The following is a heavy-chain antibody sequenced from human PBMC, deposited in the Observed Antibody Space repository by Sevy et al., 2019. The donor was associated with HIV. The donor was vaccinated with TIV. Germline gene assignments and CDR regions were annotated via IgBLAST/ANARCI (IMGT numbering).Heavy chain of an antibody. CDR2: IYYTGNT. Sequence: SETLSLTCTVSGGSINTYSWNWVRQSPGKGLEWIGYIYYTGNTNYSPSFKSRVTISLDTSKNQFSLVLSSVTAADTAVYYCAREKGSVTILSAFDIWGQGTMVTVS. CDR1: GGSINTYS. V-gene: IGHV4-59*01. CDR3: AREKGSVTILSAFDI. D-gene: IGHD2-15*01. J-gene: IGHJ3*02.